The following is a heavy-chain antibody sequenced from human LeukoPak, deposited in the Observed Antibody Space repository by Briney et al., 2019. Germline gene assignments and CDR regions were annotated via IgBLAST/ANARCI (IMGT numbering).Heavy chain of an antibody. J-gene: IGHJ4*02. D-gene: IGHD3-22*01. CDR2: ISYDGSNK. CDR3: AKERGYYYDYFDY. V-gene: IGHV3-30*18. Sequence: GGSLRLSCAASGFTFSSYGMHWVRQAPGKGLEWVAVISYDGSNKYYADSVKGRFTISRDNSKNTLYLQMNSLRAEDTAVYYCAKERGYYYDYFDYWGQGTLVTVSS. CDR1: GFTFSSYG.